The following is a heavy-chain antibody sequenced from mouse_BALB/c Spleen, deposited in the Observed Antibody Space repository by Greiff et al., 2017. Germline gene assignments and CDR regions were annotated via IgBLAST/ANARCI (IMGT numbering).Heavy chain of an antibody. D-gene: IGHD3-1*01. Sequence: VQAKQFGTGPGKAWASVKKFRKASGYNFPWFGMARGKQKPGQGLEWIGYINPYNDGTKYNEKFKGKATLTSDKSSSTAYMELSSLTSEDSAVYYCARQLGLRGYAMDYWGQGTSVTVSS. CDR3: ARQLGLRGYAMDY. J-gene: IGHJ4*01. CDR1: GYNFPWFG. V-gene: IGHV1-14*01. CDR2: INPYNDGT.